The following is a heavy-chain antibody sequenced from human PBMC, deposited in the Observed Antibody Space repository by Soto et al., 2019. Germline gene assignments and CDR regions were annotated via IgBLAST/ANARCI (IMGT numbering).Heavy chain of an antibody. CDR2: IYPGDSDT. V-gene: IGHV5-51*01. CDR1: GYSFTSYW. CDR3: ARHGVSGAAAGYYGLDV. Sequence: GESRKISFKGSGYSFTSYWIGWVRHMPGKGLEWMGIIYPGDSDTRYSPSFQGQVTISADKSISTAYRQWSSLKASDTAMYYCARHGVSGAAAGYYGLDVWGQGTTVTVSS. D-gene: IGHD6-13*01. J-gene: IGHJ6*01.